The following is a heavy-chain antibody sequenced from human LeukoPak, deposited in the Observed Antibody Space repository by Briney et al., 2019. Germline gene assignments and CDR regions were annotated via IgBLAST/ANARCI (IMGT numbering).Heavy chain of an antibody. Sequence: ASVKVSCKASGYKFNGYYMHWVRQAPGQGLEWMGWINPNSGDSHHAQKLQGRVNMTRDSSISTAYMELSRLRSDDTAVYYCAREIGGILVFDYWGQGTLVTVSS. J-gene: IGHJ4*02. D-gene: IGHD5-18*01. CDR2: INPNSGDS. CDR1: GYKFNGYY. V-gene: IGHV1-2*02. CDR3: AREIGGILVFDY.